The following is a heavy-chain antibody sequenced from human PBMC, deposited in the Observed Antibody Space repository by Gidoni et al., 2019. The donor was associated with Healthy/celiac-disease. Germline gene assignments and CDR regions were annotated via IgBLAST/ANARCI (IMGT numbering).Heavy chain of an antibody. V-gene: IGHV4-34*01. D-gene: IGHD3-10*01. CDR1: GGSVSGYY. CDR3: ARAAPETPTATRGYFDL. CDR2: INHSGST. Sequence: QVQLQQWGAGRLKPSETLSLTCAVYGGSVSGYYWSWIRQPPGKGLEWIGEINHSGSTNYNPSLKSRVTISVDTSKNQFSLKLSSVTAADTAVYYCARAAPETPTATRGYFDLWGRGTLVTVSS. J-gene: IGHJ2*01.